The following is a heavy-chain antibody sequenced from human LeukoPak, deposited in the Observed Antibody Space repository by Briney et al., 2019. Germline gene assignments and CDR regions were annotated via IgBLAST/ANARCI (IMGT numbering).Heavy chain of an antibody. CDR1: GGSFSGYY. CDR3: ARGRGPTTVTTRYFDY. J-gene: IGHJ4*02. V-gene: IGHV4-34*01. Sequence: SETLSLTCAVYGGSFSGYYWSWIRQPPGKGLEWIGEINHSGSTNYNPSLKSRVTISVDTSKNQFSLKLSSVTAADTAVYYCARGRGPTTVTTRYFDYWGQGTLVTVSS. CDR2: INHSGST. D-gene: IGHD4-11*01.